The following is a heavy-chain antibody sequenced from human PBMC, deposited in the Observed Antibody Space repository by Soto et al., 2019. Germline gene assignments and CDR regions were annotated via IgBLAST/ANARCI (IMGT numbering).Heavy chain of an antibody. D-gene: IGHD5-12*01. V-gene: IGHV1-69*12. CDR3: ASSVAKYYYYGMDV. CDR2: IIPIFGTA. CDR1: GGTFSSYA. Sequence: QVQLVQSGAEVKKPGSSVKVSCKASGGTFSSYAISWVRQAPGQGLEWMGGIIPIFGTANYAQKFQGRVTIAADECTSTADMELSSLRSEDTAVYYCASSVAKYYYYGMDVWGQGTTGTVSS. J-gene: IGHJ6*02.